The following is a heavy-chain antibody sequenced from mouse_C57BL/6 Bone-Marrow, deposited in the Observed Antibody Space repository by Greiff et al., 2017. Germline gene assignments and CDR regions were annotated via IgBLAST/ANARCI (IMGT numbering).Heavy chain of an antibody. J-gene: IGHJ2*01. D-gene: IGHD1-1*01. CDR2: IDPEDGET. CDR1: GFNIKDYY. V-gene: IGHV14-2*01. CDR3: ARFSTTVVVDY. Sequence: EVKLLESGAELVKPGASVKFSCTASGFNIKDYYMHWVKQRTEQGLEWIGRIDPEDGETKYAPKFQGKATITADTSSNTAYLQLSSLTSEDTAVXYCARFSTTVVVDYWGQGTTLTVSS.